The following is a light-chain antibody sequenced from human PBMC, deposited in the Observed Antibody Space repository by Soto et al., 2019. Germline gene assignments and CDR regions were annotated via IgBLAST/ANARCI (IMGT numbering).Light chain of an antibody. CDR1: QSVSTN. CDR3: QQYNNWPLT. V-gene: IGKV3-15*01. CDR2: GAS. Sequence: DIVMTQSPATLSVSPGERATLSCRASQSVSTNFAWFQQKFGQAPRLLIYGASTRATGIPARFRGSGFGTEFTLTISSLQSEDFAVYYCQQYNNWPLTFGQGTKVDIK. J-gene: IGKJ1*01.